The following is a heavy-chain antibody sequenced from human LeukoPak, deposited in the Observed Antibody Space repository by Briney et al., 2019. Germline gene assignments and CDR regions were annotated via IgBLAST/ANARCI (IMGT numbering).Heavy chain of an antibody. CDR2: IRSRAHSYAT. D-gene: IGHD5-24*01. CDR3: TRLAATYGHTRGY. V-gene: IGHV3-73*01. Sequence: PGGSLRLSCAASGFTFSSYSMNWVRQASGKGLEWVGRIRSRAHSYATEYIASVKGRFTFSRDDSKNTVYLQMNSLKTEDTAVYYCTRLAATYGHTRGYWGQGTLVTVSS. CDR1: GFTFSSYS. J-gene: IGHJ4*02.